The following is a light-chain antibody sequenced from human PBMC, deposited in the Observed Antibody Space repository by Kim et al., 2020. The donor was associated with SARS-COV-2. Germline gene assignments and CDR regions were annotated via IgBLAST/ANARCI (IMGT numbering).Light chain of an antibody. CDR1: SSDVGRYNL. CDR3: CSLASSSTYV. Sequence: QSALTQPASVSGSPGQSNTISCTGTSSDVGRYNLVSWYQQHPGKAPKVMIYEGSKRPSGVSDRFSGSKSGNTASLTISGLQAEDEADYYCCSLASSSTYVFGTGTKVTVL. J-gene: IGLJ1*01. V-gene: IGLV2-23*01. CDR2: EGS.